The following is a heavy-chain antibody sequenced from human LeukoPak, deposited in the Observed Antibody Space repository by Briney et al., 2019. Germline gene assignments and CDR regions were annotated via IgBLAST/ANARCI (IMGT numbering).Heavy chain of an antibody. Sequence: SETLSLTCTVSGGSISSGGYYWSWIRQHPGKGLEWIEYIYYSGSTYYNPSLKSRVTISVDTSKNQFSLKLSSVTAADTAVYYCARDNVDTAMVDYWGQGTLVTVSS. V-gene: IGHV4-31*03. CDR3: ARDNVDTAMVDY. D-gene: IGHD5-18*01. J-gene: IGHJ4*02. CDR2: IYYSGST. CDR1: GGSISSGGYY.